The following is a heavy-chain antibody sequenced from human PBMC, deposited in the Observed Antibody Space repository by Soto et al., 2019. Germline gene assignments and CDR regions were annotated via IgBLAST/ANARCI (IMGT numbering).Heavy chain of an antibody. J-gene: IGHJ6*02. CDR3: ARDYSSGLYYYYGMDV. Sequence: GGSLRLSCAASGFTFSSYAMHWVRQAPGKGLEWVAVISYDGSNKYYADSVKGRFTISRDNSKNTLYLQMNSLRAEDTAVYYCARDYSSGLYYYYGMDVWGQGTTVTVSS. D-gene: IGHD6-19*01. CDR1: GFTFSSYA. V-gene: IGHV3-30-3*01. CDR2: ISYDGSNK.